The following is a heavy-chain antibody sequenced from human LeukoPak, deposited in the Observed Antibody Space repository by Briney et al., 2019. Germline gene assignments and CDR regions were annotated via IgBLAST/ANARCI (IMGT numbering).Heavy chain of an antibody. J-gene: IGHJ4*02. V-gene: IGHV4-30-2*01. D-gene: IGHD3-3*01. CDR3: AREDRGGYYDFWSGYPYYFDY. Sequence: SETLSLTCTVSGGSISSGGYYWSWIRQPPGKGLEWIGYIYHSGSTYYNPSLKSRVTISVDRSKNQFSLKLSSVTAADTAVYYCAREDRGGYYDFWSGYPYYFDYWGQGTLVTVSS. CDR2: IYHSGST. CDR1: GGSISSGGYY.